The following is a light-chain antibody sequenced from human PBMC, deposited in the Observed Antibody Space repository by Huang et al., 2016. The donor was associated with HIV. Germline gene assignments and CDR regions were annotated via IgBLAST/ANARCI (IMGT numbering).Light chain of an antibody. CDR2: GAS. Sequence: ERVMTQSPVTLSVSPGERATLSCRASQSISSKLAWYQQKPGPAPRTLIYGASTSATFIPAMFSGSWSGTEFTLTISSLQSEDFAVYYCQQYNNWPFTFGPGTRVDIK. CDR1: QSISSK. V-gene: IGKV3-15*01. CDR3: QQYNNWPFT. J-gene: IGKJ3*01.